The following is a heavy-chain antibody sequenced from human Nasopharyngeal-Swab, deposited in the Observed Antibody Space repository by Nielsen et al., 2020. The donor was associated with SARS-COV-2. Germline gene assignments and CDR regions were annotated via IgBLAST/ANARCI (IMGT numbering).Heavy chain of an antibody. D-gene: IGHD5-18*01. Sequence: WIRQPPGKGLEWVPYIKTSGDTISYADSVKGRFTISRDNAKNSLYLQMDSLRAEDTAMYYCARTPQLWSLYFDYWGQGTLVTVSS. CDR3: ARTPQLWSLYFDY. CDR2: IKTSGDTI. J-gene: IGHJ4*02. V-gene: IGHV3-11*01.